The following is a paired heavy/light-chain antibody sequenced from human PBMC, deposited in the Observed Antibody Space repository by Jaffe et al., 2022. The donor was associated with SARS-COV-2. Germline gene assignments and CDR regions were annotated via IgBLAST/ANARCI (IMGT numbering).Heavy chain of an antibody. CDR2: IWTDLITK. V-gene: IGHV3-33*01. Sequence: QEYLVESGGGVVQPGSSLRLSCTVSGFTFRSYAYHWVRQAPGKELEWLAVIWTDLITKYYADSMRGRVTISRDNSRNTLYLQVDNLRDDDTAMYYCARDESPWYFDLWGRGTLVIVSS. CDR1: GFTFRSYA. CDR3: ARDESPWYFDL. J-gene: IGHJ2*01.
Light chain of an antibody. CDR2: DTS. CDR3: LLFFGGPRV. CDR1: TGPVTSGHH. V-gene: IGLV7-46*01. Sequence: QAVVTQEPSLTVSPGGTVTLTCGSSTGPVTSGHHPYWFQQKPGQAPRSLIFDTSNRHSWTPARFSGSLLGDRAALTLSGAQPEDEADYYCLLFFGGPRVFGGGTKVTVL. J-gene: IGLJ3*02.